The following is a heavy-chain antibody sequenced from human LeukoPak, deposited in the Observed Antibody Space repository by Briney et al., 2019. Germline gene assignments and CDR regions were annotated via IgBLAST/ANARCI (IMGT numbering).Heavy chain of an antibody. D-gene: IGHD3-3*01. Sequence: SETLSLTCTVSGGSISSSSYYWGWIRQPPGKGLEWIGSIYYSGSIYYNPSLKSRVTISVDTSKNQFSLKLSSVTAADTAVYYCARHRFQHARSNWFDPWGQGTRVTVSS. CDR3: ARHRFQHARSNWFDP. J-gene: IGHJ5*02. CDR2: IYYSGSI. CDR1: GGSISSSSYY. V-gene: IGHV4-39*01.